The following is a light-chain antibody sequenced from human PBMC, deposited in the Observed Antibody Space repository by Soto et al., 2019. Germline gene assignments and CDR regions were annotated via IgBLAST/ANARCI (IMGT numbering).Light chain of an antibody. CDR1: QSISSY. J-gene: IGKJ5*01. CDR3: QQSYSTPPIT. Sequence: DIQMTQSPSSLSASVGDRVTITCRASQSISSYLNCYQQKPGKAPKLLIYAASSLQSGVPSRFSGSGSGTDFTLTISSLQHEDFATYYCQQSYSTPPITFGQGTRLEIK. V-gene: IGKV1-39*01. CDR2: AAS.